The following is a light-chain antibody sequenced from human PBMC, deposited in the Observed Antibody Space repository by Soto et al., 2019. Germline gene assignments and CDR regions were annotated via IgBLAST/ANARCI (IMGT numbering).Light chain of an antibody. CDR1: SSDVGGYNY. J-gene: IGLJ1*01. CDR3: SSYTSRSTPYA. CDR2: DVS. Sequence: TSSDVGGYNYVSWYQQHPGKAPKLMIYDVSNRPSGVSNRFSGSKSGNTASLTISGLQAEDEADYYCSSYTSRSTPYAFGTGSKVTVL. V-gene: IGLV2-14*04.